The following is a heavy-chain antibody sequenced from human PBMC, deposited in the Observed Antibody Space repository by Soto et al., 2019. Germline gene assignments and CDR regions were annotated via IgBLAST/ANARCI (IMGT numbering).Heavy chain of an antibody. CDR3: ARDKITGLFDY. J-gene: IGHJ4*02. CDR1: GGSFSGYY. Sequence: QVQLQQWGAGLLKPSETLSLTCAVYGGSFSGYYWTWIRQPPGTGLEWIGEINHSGSTNYTPSLKSRVPISVDTAMNQFSLRLTSVTAADTAVYYCARDKITGLFDYWGQGTLVTVSS. CDR2: INHSGST. V-gene: IGHV4-34*01. D-gene: IGHD1-1*01.